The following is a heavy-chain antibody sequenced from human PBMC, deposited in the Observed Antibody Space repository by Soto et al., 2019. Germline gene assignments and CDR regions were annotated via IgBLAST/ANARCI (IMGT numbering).Heavy chain of an antibody. D-gene: IGHD3-22*01. J-gene: IGHJ3*02. CDR1: GGSISSGGYS. Sequence: SETLSLTCAVSGGSISSGGYSWSWIRQPPGKGLEWIGYIYHSGSTYYNPSLKSRVTISVDRSKNQFSLKLSSVTAADTAVYYCACYYYYDSSGYYRDAFDIWAQGTMVTVSS. V-gene: IGHV4-30-2*01. CDR3: ACYYYYDSSGYYRDAFDI. CDR2: IYHSGST.